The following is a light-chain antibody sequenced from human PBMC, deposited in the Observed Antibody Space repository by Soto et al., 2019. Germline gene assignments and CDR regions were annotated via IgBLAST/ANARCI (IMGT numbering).Light chain of an antibody. CDR3: QQGGNWPLT. Sequence: EIVLTQSPATLSLSPGEGATVSCRASQSVSSHLAWYQQKRGQAPRLHIYDASSRASGIPARFSGRGSGTDFTLTISYLEPEDFAIYYCQQGGNWPLTFSQGTRLEIK. CDR2: DAS. CDR1: QSVSSH. J-gene: IGKJ5*01. V-gene: IGKV3-11*01.